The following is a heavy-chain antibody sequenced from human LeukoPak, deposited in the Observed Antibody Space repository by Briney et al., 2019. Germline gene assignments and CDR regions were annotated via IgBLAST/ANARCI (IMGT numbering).Heavy chain of an antibody. CDR2: ISYDGSNK. Sequence: GRSLRLSCAASGFTFSSYGMHWVRQAPGKGLEWVAVISYDGSNKYYADSVKGRFTISRDNSKNTLYLQMNSLRVEDTAVYYCAKERPGIAAAATVWGQGTLVTVSS. CDR1: GFTFSSYG. D-gene: IGHD6-25*01. J-gene: IGHJ4*02. V-gene: IGHV3-30*18. CDR3: AKERPGIAAAATV.